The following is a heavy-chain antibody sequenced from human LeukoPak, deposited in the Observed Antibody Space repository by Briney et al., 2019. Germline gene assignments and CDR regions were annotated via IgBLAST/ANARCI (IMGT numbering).Heavy chain of an antibody. J-gene: IGHJ4*02. CDR1: GFTFSTYA. CDR2: ISSNGGTT. CDR3: VKDSSTLGYCSGGSCPYFDY. D-gene: IGHD2-15*01. V-gene: IGHV3-64D*09. Sequence: HPGGSLRLSCSASGFTFSTYAMHWVRQAPGKGLEYVSSISSNGGTTYYANSVKGRFTISRDNSKNTLYLQMSSLRDEGTAVYYSVKDSSTLGYCSGGSCPYFDYWGQGTLVTVSS.